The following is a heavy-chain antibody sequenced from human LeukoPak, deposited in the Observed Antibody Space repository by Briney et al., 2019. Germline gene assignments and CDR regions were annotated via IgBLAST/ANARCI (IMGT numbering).Heavy chain of an antibody. V-gene: IGHV3-74*01. Sequence: GGSLRLSCAASGFTFSSYWMHWVRQAPGKGLVWVSRINSDGSSTSYADSVKGRFTISRDNAKNTLYLQMNSLGAEDTAVYYCARRTVTTIAPAFDIWGQGTMVTVSS. CDR3: ARRTVTTIAPAFDI. J-gene: IGHJ3*02. CDR1: GFTFSSYW. CDR2: INSDGSST. D-gene: IGHD4-11*01.